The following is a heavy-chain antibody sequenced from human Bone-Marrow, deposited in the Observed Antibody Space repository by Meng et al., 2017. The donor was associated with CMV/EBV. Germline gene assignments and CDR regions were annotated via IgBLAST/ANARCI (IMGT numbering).Heavy chain of an antibody. Sequence: SVKVSCKASGGTFSSYAISWVRQAPGQGFEWMGGIIPIFGTANYAQKFQGRVTITTDESTSTAYMELSSLRSEDTAVYYCATENEYSSSYPVGYYYYGMDVWGQGTTVTVSS. CDR3: ATENEYSSSYPVGYYYYGMDV. J-gene: IGHJ6*02. CDR2: IIPIFGTA. V-gene: IGHV1-69*05. CDR1: GGTFSSYA. D-gene: IGHD6-6*01.